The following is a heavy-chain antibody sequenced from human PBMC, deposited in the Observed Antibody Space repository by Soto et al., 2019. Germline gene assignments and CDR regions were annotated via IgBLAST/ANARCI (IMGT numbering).Heavy chain of an antibody. V-gene: IGHV1-18*01. CDR2: ISAYNGNT. CDR1: GYTFTSYG. D-gene: IGHD4-17*01. Sequence: ASVKVSCKASGYTFTSYGISWVRQAPGQGLEWMGWISAYNGNTNHAQKLQGRVTMTTDTSTSTAYMALRSLRSDDTAVYYCARDGPYYGDYEVLDYWGHGTLVTVSS. CDR3: ARDGPYYGDYEVLDY. J-gene: IGHJ4*01.